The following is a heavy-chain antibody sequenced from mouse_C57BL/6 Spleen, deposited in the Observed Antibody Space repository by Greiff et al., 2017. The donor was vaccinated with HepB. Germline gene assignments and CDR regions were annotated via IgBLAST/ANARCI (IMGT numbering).Heavy chain of an antibody. CDR2: INPNNGGT. D-gene: IGHD1-1*01. CDR1: GYTFTDYN. Sequence: VQLQQSGPELVKPGASVKIPCKASGYTFTDYNMDWVKQSHGKSLEWIGDINPNNGGTIDNQKFKGKATLTVDKSSSTAYMELRSLTSEDTAVYYCARRGYYGSSYGYYFDYWGQGTTLTVSS. CDR3: ARRGYYGSSYGYYFDY. V-gene: IGHV1-18*01. J-gene: IGHJ2*01.